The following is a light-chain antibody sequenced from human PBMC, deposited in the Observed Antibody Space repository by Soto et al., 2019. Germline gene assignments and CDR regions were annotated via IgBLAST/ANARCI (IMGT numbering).Light chain of an antibody. Sequence: QSVLTQPRSVSGSPGQSVTISCTGTSSDVGGYNYVSWYQQHPGKAPKLMIYDVSKRPSGVPDRFSGSKSGNTASLTISGLPAEDEDDYYCCSYAGSYPLFGTGTQVTVL. V-gene: IGLV2-11*01. CDR2: DVS. CDR1: SSDVGGYNY. J-gene: IGLJ1*01. CDR3: CSYAGSYPL.